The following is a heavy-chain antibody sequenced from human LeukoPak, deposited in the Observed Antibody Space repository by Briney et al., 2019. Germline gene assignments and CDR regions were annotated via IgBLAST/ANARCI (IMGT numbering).Heavy chain of an antibody. J-gene: IGHJ5*02. Sequence: SVKLTCKASGYTFTNYGISWVRQAPGQGIEWMGMIIPIFGIANYAQKFQGRVTITADKSTSTTYMELSSLRSEDTAVYYCARGAREYYYDSSGYNWFDPWGQGTLVTVSS. CDR1: GYTFTNYG. CDR2: IIPIFGIA. D-gene: IGHD3-22*01. V-gene: IGHV1-69*04. CDR3: ARGAREYYYDSSGYNWFDP.